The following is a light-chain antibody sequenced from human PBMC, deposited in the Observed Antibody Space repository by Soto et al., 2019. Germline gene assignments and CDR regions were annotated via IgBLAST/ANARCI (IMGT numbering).Light chain of an antibody. CDR3: MQSTQLPPT. CDR1: QSLLHITGETF. CDR2: EVS. Sequence: DVVMTQSPLSVPVTPGHAASISCKSSQSLLHITGETFLFWYLQKPGQSPQLLIYEVSTRVSGVPDRFSGSGSGTDFTLEISRVETDDVGIYYCMQSTQLPPTFGQGTRLEI. V-gene: IGKV2D-29*02. J-gene: IGKJ5*01.